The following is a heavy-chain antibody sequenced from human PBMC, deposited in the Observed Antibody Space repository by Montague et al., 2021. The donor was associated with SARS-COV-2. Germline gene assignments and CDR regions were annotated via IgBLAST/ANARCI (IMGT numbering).Heavy chain of an antibody. CDR3: AADYGERDWFDP. CDR2: IYYSGST. CDR1: GGSISSSSYY. J-gene: IGHJ5*02. D-gene: IGHD4-17*01. V-gene: IGHV4-39*01. Sequence: SETLSLTCTVSGGSISSSSYYWGWIRQPPGKGLEWIGSIYYSGSTXYKPSLKSRVTISVDTSKNQFSLKLSSVTAADTAVHYCAADYGERDWFDPWGQGTLVTVSS.